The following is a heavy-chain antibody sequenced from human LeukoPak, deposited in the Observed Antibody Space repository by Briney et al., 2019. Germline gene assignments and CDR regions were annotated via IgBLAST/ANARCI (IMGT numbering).Heavy chain of an antibody. V-gene: IGHV3-30*02. CDR3: AKDSKRWKTYYYEAGSYYFDY. CDR1: GFTFSSYG. Sequence: GGSLRLSCAASGFTFSSYGMHWVRQAPGKGLEWVAFIRYDGSNKYYADSVKGRFTISRDNSKNTLYLQMNSLRPEDTAVYYCAKDSKRWKTYYYEAGSYYFDYWGQGTRVTVSS. CDR2: IRYDGSNK. J-gene: IGHJ4*02. D-gene: IGHD3-10*01.